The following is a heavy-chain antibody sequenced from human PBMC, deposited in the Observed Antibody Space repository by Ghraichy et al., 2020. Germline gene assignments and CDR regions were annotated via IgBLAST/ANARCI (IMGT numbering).Heavy chain of an antibody. D-gene: IGHD6-19*01. CDR3: PRDSKAVAGTGFDY. J-gene: IGHJ4*02. CDR1: GYTFTSYG. CDR2: ISAYNGNT. Sequence: ASVKVSCKASGYTFTSYGISWVRQAPGQGLEWMGWISAYNGNTNYAQKLQGRVTMTTDTSTSTAYMDLRSLRSDATAVYYCPRDSKAVAGTGFDYWGQGTLVTVSS. V-gene: IGHV1-18*01.